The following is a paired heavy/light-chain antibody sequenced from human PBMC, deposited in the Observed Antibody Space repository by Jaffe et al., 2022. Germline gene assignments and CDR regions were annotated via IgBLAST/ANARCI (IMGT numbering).Light chain of an antibody. V-gene: IGKV1-17*01. Sequence: DIQMTQSPSSLSASVGDRVTITCRASQGIRNDLGWYQQKPGKAPKRLIYTASSLQSGVPSRFSGSGSGTEFTLTISSLQPEDFATYYCLQHNTYPWTFGQGTKVEIK. CDR1: QGIRND. J-gene: IGKJ1*01. CDR2: TAS. CDR3: LQHNTYPWT.
Heavy chain of an antibody. D-gene: IGHD3-3*01. J-gene: IGHJ4*02. CDR3: ARISTSFFFDY. Sequence: EEHLVESGGGLVKPGGSLRLSCAASGFTFNSYSMKWVRQAPGKGLEWVSSISSDSNYIYYTDSVKGRFTVSRDNAKNSLFLQMNSLRAEDTAVYYCARISTSFFFDYWGQGTLVTVSS. CDR1: GFTFNSYS. V-gene: IGHV3-21*01. CDR2: ISSDSNYI.